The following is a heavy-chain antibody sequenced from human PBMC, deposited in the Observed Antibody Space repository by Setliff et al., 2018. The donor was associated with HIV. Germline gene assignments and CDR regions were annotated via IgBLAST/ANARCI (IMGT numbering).Heavy chain of an antibody. V-gene: IGHV4-34*01. CDR3: ARVRDPNWNYDMDV. D-gene: IGHD1-1*01. Sequence: SETMSLTCAVYGGSFNNYFWTWIRQPPGKGLEWIGEVNHSGSTNYNPSLKSRVTISVDTSKNQVSLKLNSITAADTAIYYCARVRDPNWNYDMDVWGQGTTVTVSS. CDR1: GGSFNNYF. J-gene: IGHJ6*03. CDR2: VNHSGST.